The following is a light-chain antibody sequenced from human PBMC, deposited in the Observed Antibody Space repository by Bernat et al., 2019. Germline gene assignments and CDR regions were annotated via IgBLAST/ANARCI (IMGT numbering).Light chain of an antibody. CDR3: SAYTSSGTCV. Sequence: QSALTQPASVSGSPGQSITISCTGTSSDIGDYIYVSWYQQHPGKAPKLVIYDVSNRPSRVSDRFSGSKSGNTASLTISGLQAEDEADYSCSAYTSSGTCVFGAGTKVTVL. V-gene: IGLV2-14*03. CDR1: SSDIGDYIY. J-gene: IGLJ1*01. CDR2: DVS.